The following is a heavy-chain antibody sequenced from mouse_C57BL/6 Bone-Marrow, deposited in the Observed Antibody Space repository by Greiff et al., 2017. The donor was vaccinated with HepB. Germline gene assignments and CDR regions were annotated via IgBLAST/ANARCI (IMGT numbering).Heavy chain of an antibody. J-gene: IGHJ2*01. V-gene: IGHV1-50*01. CDR3: APYLGY. CDR2: IDPSDSYT. CDR1: GYTFTSYW. Sequence: QVQLQQPGAELVKPGASVKLSCKASGYTFTSYWMQWVKQRPGQGLEWIGEIDPSDSYTNYNQKFKGKATLTVGTSSSTAYMQLSSLTSEDSAVYYCAPYLGYWGQGTTLTVSS. D-gene: IGHD5-5*01.